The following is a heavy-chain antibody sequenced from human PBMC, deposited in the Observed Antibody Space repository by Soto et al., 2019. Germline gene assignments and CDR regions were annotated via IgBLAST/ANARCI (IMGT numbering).Heavy chain of an antibody. CDR3: ARDVRVAGTYTLDY. CDR2: ISAYNGNT. V-gene: IGHV1-18*01. D-gene: IGHD6-19*01. CDR1: GYTFTSYG. J-gene: IGHJ4*02. Sequence: GASVKVSCKASGYTFTSYGISWVRQAPGQGLEWMGWISAYNGNTNYAQKLQGRVTMTTDTSTSTAYMELRSLRSDDTAVYYCARDVRVAGTYTLDYWGQGTLVTVSS.